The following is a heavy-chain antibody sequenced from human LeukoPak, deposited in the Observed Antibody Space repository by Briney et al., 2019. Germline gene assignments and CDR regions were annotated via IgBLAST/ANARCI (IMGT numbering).Heavy chain of an antibody. CDR2: IYWDDDK. V-gene: IGHV2-5*02. J-gene: IGHJ4*02. CDR3: AHSLEDIVVVVAAEVYFDY. Sequence: ESGPTLVKPTQTLTLTCTFSGFSLSTSGVAVGWIRQPPRKALEWLALIYWDDDKRYSPSLKSRLTITKDTSKNQVVLTMTNMDPVDTATYYCAHSLEDIVVVVAAEVYFDYWGQGTLVTVSS. D-gene: IGHD2-15*01. CDR1: GFSLSTSGVA.